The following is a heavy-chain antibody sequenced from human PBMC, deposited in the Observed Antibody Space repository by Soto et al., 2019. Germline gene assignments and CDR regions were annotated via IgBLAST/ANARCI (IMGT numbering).Heavy chain of an antibody. CDR1: GFTFSSYA. CDR2: ISYDGSNK. Sequence: GGSLRLSCAASGFTFSSYAMHWVRQAPGKGLEWVAVISYDGSNKYYADSVKGRFTISRDNSKNTLYLQMNSLRAEDTAVYYCGSERGAGARKIYYYYGMDVWGQGTTVTVSS. D-gene: IGHD6-6*01. CDR3: GSERGAGARKIYYYYGMDV. J-gene: IGHJ6*02. V-gene: IGHV3-30-3*01.